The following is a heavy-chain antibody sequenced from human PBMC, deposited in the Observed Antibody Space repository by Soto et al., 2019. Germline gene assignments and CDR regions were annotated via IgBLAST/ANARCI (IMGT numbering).Heavy chain of an antibody. J-gene: IGHJ4*02. V-gene: IGHV4-31*03. CDR3: ARGPGI. Sequence: QVQLQESGPGLVKPSQTLSLTYTVSGDSISSGGYFWNWIRQHPGKGLEWIGYIYYSGSTDYNPSLKSRVTISVDTSKNQFSLKLSSVTAADTAVYYCARGPGIWGQGTLVTVSS. CDR2: IYYSGST. CDR1: GDSISSGGYF.